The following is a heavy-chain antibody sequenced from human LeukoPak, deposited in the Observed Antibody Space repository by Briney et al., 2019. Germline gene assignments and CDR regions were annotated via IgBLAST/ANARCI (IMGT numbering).Heavy chain of an antibody. CDR1: GFTVSNNY. J-gene: IGHJ4*02. CDR3: ARGYYDSSGYGPTDY. CDR2: IYSDGTT. Sequence: PGGSLRLSCAASGFTVSNNYMSWVRQAPGKGLEWVSVIYSDGTTYYADSVKGRFTISRDESKNTLYLQMNSLRAEDTAVYYCARGYYDSSGYGPTDYWGQGTLVTVSS. D-gene: IGHD3-22*01. V-gene: IGHV3-66*01.